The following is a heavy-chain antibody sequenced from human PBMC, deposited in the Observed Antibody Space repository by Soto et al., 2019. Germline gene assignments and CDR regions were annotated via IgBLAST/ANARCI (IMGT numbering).Heavy chain of an antibody. CDR3: ENLAHPPRIAAAAYFDY. Sequence: QVQLVESGGGVVQPGRSLRLSCAASGFTFSSYGMHWVRQAPGKGLEWVAVISYDGSNKYYADSVKGRFTISRDNSKNSLYLQMNSLRAEDTAVYYCENLAHPPRIAAAAYFDYWGQGTLVTVSS. V-gene: IGHV3-30*18. J-gene: IGHJ4*02. D-gene: IGHD6-13*01. CDR2: ISYDGSNK. CDR1: GFTFSSYG.